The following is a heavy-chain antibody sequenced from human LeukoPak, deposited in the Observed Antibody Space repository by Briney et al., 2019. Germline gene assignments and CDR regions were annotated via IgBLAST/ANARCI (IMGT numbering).Heavy chain of an antibody. V-gene: IGHV3-21*01. CDR2: ISSSSSYI. CDR3: ARDGVVPAATGYYYMDV. CDR1: GLTFSSYS. Sequence: GGSLRLSCAASGLTFSSYSMNWVRQAPGKGLEWVSSISSSSSYIYYADSVKGRFTISRDNAKNSLYLQMNSLRAEDTAVYYCARDGVVPAATGYYYMDVWGKGTTVTVSS. J-gene: IGHJ6*03. D-gene: IGHD2-2*01.